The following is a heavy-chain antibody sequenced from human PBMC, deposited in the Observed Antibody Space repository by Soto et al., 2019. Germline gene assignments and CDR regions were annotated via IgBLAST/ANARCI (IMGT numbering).Heavy chain of an antibody. CDR2: ISYDGSNK. Sequence: QVQLVESGGGVVQPGRSLRLSCAASGFTFSSYAMHWVRQAPGKGLGWVAVISYDGSNKYYADSVKGRFTISRDNSKNTLYLQMNRLRAEDTAVYYCARLYGSGTFDYWGQGTLVTVSS. CDR3: ARLYGSGTFDY. CDR1: GFTFSSYA. V-gene: IGHV3-30-3*01. J-gene: IGHJ4*02. D-gene: IGHD3-10*01.